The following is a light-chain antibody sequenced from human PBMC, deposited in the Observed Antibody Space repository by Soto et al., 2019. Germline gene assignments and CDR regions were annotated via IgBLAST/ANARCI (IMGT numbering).Light chain of an antibody. CDR2: EVT. CDR1: SSDVGAYNF. CDR3: SSYTSTGTPFV. V-gene: IGLV2-14*01. Sequence: QSVLTQPPSVSGSPGQSITISCTGSSSDVGAYNFVSWYQHHPGKAPKLILYEVTTRPSGVSSRFSGSKSGNAASLTISGLQTEDEGDFFCSSYTSTGTPFVFGTGTKVTVL. J-gene: IGLJ1*01.